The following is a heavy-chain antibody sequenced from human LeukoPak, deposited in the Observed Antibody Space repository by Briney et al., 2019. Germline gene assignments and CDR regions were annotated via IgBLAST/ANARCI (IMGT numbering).Heavy chain of an antibody. CDR3: AKDGRITIFGVVRTTFDY. CDR2: INYSGST. Sequence: SETLSLTCTVSGGSISSGGYYWSWIRQHPGKGLEWIGYINYSGSTYYNPSLKSRVTISVDTSKNQFSLKLSSVTAADTAVYYCAKDGRITIFGVVRTTFDYWGQGTLVTVSS. V-gene: IGHV4-31*03. J-gene: IGHJ4*02. D-gene: IGHD3-3*01. CDR1: GGSISSGGYY.